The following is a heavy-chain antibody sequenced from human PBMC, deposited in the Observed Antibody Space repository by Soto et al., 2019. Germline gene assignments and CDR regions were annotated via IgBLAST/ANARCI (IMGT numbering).Heavy chain of an antibody. CDR1: GFTFSDYY. CDR3: ARLGPQGYCTTTSCETGAFDI. D-gene: IGHD2-2*01. CDR2: ISSSGSII. J-gene: IGHJ3*02. V-gene: IGHV3-11*01. Sequence: GGSLRLSCAASGFTFSDYYMSWIRQAPGKGLEWVSYISSSGSIIYYADSVKGRFTISGDNAKNSLFLQMNSLRAEDTAVYYCARLGPQGYCTTTSCETGAFDIWGQGTMVTVSS.